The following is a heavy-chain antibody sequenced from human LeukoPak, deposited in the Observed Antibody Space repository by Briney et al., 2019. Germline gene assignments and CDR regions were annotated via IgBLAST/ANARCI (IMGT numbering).Heavy chain of an antibody. D-gene: IGHD6-19*01. CDR3: ARRIAVAGPEYYFDY. J-gene: IGHJ4*02. CDR1: GGSISSSSYY. Sequence: SETLSLTCTVSGGSISSSSYYWGWIRQPPGKGLECIGSIYYSGSTYYNPSLKSRVTISVDTSKNQFSLKLSSVTAADTAVYYCARRIAVAGPEYYFDYWGQGTLVTVSS. V-gene: IGHV4-39*07. CDR2: IYYSGST.